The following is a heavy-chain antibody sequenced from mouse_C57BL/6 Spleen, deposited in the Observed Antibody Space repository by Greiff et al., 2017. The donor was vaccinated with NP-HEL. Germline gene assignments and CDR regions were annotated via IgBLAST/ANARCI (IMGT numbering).Heavy chain of an antibody. J-gene: IGHJ4*01. Sequence: QVQLQQPGAELVKPGASVKLSCKASGYTFTSYWMQWVKQRPGQGLEWIGEIDPSDSYTNYNQKFKGKATLTVDTSSSTAYMQLSSLTSEDSAVYYCARWLHSYAMDYWGQGTSVTVSS. CDR1: GYTFTSYW. D-gene: IGHD2-2*01. CDR3: ARWLHSYAMDY. V-gene: IGHV1-50*01. CDR2: IDPSDSYT.